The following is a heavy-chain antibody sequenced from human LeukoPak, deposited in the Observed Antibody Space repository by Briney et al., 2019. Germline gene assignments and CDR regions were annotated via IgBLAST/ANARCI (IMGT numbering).Heavy chain of an antibody. J-gene: IGHJ4*02. D-gene: IGHD3-22*01. CDR3: AKDAPNYYDSSGPFEY. CDR2: IQPNGNDK. V-gene: IGHV3-30*02. CDR1: GFTFKNYG. Sequence: GGSLRLSCAASGFTFKNYGMHWVRQAPGKGLEWVALIQPNGNDKYYGDSVKGRFTVSRDNSKNTLYLQVNSLRAEDTAVYYCAKDAPNYYDSSGPFEYWGQGTLVTVSS.